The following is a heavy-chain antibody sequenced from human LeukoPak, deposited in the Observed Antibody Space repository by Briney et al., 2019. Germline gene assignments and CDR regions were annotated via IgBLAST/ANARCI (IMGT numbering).Heavy chain of an antibody. V-gene: IGHV3-23*01. CDR3: AEIPRGGYMDV. J-gene: IGHJ6*03. D-gene: IGHD2-15*01. CDR2: ISSSGGST. Sequence: GGSLRLSCAASGFTFSNYAMNWVRQAPGEGLEWVSMISSSGGSTYFADSVKGRFTISRDNSKNTLYLQMNSLRAEDTAVYYCAEIPRGGYMDVWGKGTTVTVSS. CDR1: GFTFSNYA.